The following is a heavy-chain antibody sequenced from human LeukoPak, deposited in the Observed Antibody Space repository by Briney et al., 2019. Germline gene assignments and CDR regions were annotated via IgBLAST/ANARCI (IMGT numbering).Heavy chain of an antibody. CDR1: GFTFSDYY. CDR2: ISSSGSTI. J-gene: IGHJ4*02. V-gene: IGHV3-11*01. CDR3: AKPAPLYYYDSSGYYYV. Sequence: PGGSLRLSCAASGFTFSDYYMSWIRQAPGKGLEWVSYISSSGSTIYYADSVKGRFTISRDNAKNSLYLQMNSLRAEDTAVYYCAKPAPLYYYDSSGYYYVWGQGTLVTVSS. D-gene: IGHD3-22*01.